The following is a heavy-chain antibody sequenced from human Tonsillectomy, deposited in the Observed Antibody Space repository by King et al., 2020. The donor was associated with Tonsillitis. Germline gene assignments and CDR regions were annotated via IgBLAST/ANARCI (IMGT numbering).Heavy chain of an antibody. CDR1: GFTFSNSA. J-gene: IGHJ4*02. CDR2: IRSKANNYAT. V-gene: IGHV3-73*01. CDR3: ASWQKFAPFYH. Sequence: QLVQSGGGLVQPGGSLKLSCSASGFTFSNSAMQWVRQASGKGLEWIGRIRSKANNYATAYTASVKGRFTISRDDSKKTAYLQMDSLKSEDSAVYYCASWQKFAPFYHWGQRILVTVSS.